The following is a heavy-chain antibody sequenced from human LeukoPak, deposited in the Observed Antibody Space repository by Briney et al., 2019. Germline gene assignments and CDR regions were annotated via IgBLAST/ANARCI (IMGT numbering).Heavy chain of an antibody. CDR1: GGSISNYY. CDR3: ARVVVVAATRQFDY. J-gene: IGHJ4*02. D-gene: IGHD2-15*01. V-gene: IGHV4-59*01. Sequence: SETLSLTCTVSGGSISNYYWSWIRQPPGKGLEWIGYIYYSGSTNYNPSLKSRVTISVDTSKNQFSLKLSSVTAADTAVYYCARVVVVAATRQFDYWGQGTLVTVSS. CDR2: IYYSGST.